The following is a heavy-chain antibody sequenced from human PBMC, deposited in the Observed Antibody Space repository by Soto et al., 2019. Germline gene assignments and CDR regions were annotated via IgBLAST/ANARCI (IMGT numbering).Heavy chain of an antibody. D-gene: IGHD3-16*01. Sequence: EVQLVDSRGGLVQPGGSLRLSCAASGFTFSNLWMTWVRQTPGKGLQWVANINQDGSEKHYVDSVEGRFTISRDNARNSLYLQMDSLRVEDTALYYCTKGGHVDNWGQGTLVTVAS. J-gene: IGHJ4*02. CDR1: GFTFSNLW. V-gene: IGHV3-7*01. CDR3: TKGGHVDN. CDR2: INQDGSEK.